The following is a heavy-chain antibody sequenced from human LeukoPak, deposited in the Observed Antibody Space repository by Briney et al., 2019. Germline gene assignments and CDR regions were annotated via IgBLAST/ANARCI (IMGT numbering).Heavy chain of an antibody. J-gene: IGHJ5*02. CDR1: GGSISSYY. CDR2: IYTSGST. CDR3: VLGPSYSSGWYNWFDP. V-gene: IGHV4-4*07. Sequence: LETLSLTCTVSGGSISSYYWSWIRQPAGKGLEWIGRIYTSGSTNYNPSLKSRVTISVDKSKNQFSLKLSSATAADTAVYYCVLGPSYSSGWYNWFDPWGQGTLVTVSS. D-gene: IGHD6-19*01.